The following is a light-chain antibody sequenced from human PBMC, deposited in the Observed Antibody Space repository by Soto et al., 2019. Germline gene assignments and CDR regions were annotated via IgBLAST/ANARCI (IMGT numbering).Light chain of an antibody. V-gene: IGLV2-14*03. CDR1: SSDVGDYNY. CDR3: CSYTTTTSRV. Sequence: QSVLTQPASVSGSPGQSITIPCTGSSSDVGDYNYVSWHQQHPGKAPKLMIYDVSIRPSGVSGRFSGSKSGNTASLTISGLQAEDEADYYCCSYTTTTSRVFGTGTKVTVL. J-gene: IGLJ1*01. CDR2: DVS.